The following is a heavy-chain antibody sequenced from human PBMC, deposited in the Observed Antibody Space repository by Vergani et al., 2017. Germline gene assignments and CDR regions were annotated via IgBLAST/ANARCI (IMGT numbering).Heavy chain of an antibody. V-gene: IGHV3-49*05. CDR2: IRSKAYGGTT. J-gene: IGHJ4*02. CDR1: GFTFGDYA. D-gene: IGHD6-13*01. Sequence: EVQLVESGGGLVKPGRSLRLSCTASGFTFGDYAMSWFRQAPGKGLEWVGFIRSKAYGGTTEYAASVKGRFTISRDDSKSIAYLQMNSLKTEDTAVYYCTRFGPKWGLAAQNFDYWGQGTLVTVSS. CDR3: TRFGPKWGLAAQNFDY.